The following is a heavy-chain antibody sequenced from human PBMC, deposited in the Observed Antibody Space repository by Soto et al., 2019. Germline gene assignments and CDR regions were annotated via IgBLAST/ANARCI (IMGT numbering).Heavy chain of an antibody. CDR1: GFTFSSYA. CDR3: AKDQPEYGNYYFDY. Sequence: EVQLLESGGGLVQPGGSLRLSCAASGFTFSSYAMSWVRQAPGKGLEWVSSLNGNDGSTYYADSVKGRFTFSRDNSLNTLYLQMNSLRADDTAVYYCAKDQPEYGNYYFDYWGQGTLVTVSS. D-gene: IGHD2-2*01. V-gene: IGHV3-23*01. J-gene: IGHJ4*02. CDR2: LNGNDGST.